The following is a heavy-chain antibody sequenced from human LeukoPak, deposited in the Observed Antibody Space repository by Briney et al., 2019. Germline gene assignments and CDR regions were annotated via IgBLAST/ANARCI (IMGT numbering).Heavy chain of an antibody. D-gene: IGHD3-10*01. CDR1: GYSFTSYW. V-gene: IGHV5-51*01. CDR3: ARGSGSYYRYYYGMDV. Sequence: GESLKISCKGSGYSFTSYWIGWVRPMPGKGLEWMGIIYPGDSDTRYSPSFQGQVTISADKSISTAYLQWSSLKASDTAMYYCARGSGSYYRYYYGMDVWGKGTTVTVSS. CDR2: IYPGDSDT. J-gene: IGHJ6*04.